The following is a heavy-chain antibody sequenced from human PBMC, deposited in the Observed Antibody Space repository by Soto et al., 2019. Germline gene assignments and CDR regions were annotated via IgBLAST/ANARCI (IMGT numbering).Heavy chain of an antibody. CDR1: GGSISSGGYY. D-gene: IGHD3-22*01. Sequence: QVQLQESGPGLVKPSQTLSLTCTVSGGSISSGGYYWSWIRQHPGKGLEWIGYIYYSGSTYYNPSLKSRVTISVDTSKNQFALKLRSVTAADTAVYYCARASKYYDSSGYYAHGYGAFDIWGQGTMVTVSS. J-gene: IGHJ3*02. CDR2: IYYSGST. CDR3: ARASKYYDSSGYYAHGYGAFDI. V-gene: IGHV4-31*03.